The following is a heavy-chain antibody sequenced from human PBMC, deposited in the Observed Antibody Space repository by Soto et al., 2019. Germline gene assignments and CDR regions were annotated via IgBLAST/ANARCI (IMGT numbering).Heavy chain of an antibody. CDR1: GYTFTSYG. CDR2: ISAHNGNT. J-gene: IGHJ4*02. D-gene: IGHD1-1*01. Sequence: QVHLVQSGAEVKKPGASVKVSCKASGYTFTSYGITWVRQAPGQGLEWMGWISAHNGNTDYAQKLQGRTIVTTDTTASTAYMELRSQKSDDTAVYNYARWRYGDYWGQGALVTVSS. CDR3: ARWRYGDY. V-gene: IGHV1-18*01.